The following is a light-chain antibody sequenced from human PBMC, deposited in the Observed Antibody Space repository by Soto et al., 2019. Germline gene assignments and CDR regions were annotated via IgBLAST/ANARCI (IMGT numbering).Light chain of an antibody. CDR2: EVT. J-gene: IGLJ3*02. CDR3: SSYAGSNVWV. Sequence: QSVLTQPPSASGSPGQSVTISCTGSNTDIGGYNYVSWYQQHPGKAPKVIIYEVTKRPSGVPARFSGSRSGNTASLTVSGHQAEDEADYYCSSYAGSNVWVFGGGTQLTVL. CDR1: NTDIGGYNY. V-gene: IGLV2-8*01.